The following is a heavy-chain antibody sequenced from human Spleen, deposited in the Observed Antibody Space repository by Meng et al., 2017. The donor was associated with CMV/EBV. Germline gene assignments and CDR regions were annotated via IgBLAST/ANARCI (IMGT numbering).Heavy chain of an antibody. CDR2: IKQDGGEN. CDR3: ARDLSRYQRRFDY. V-gene: IGHV3-7*01. J-gene: IGHJ4*02. D-gene: IGHD2-2*01. CDR1: GFTFSSFW. Sequence: GGSLRLSCAASGFTFSSFWMTWVRQAPGKGLKWVAYIKQDGGENYYVDSVKGRFTISRDNAKNSLYLQMNSLRPDDTAFYYCARDLSRYQRRFDYWGQGTLVTVSS.